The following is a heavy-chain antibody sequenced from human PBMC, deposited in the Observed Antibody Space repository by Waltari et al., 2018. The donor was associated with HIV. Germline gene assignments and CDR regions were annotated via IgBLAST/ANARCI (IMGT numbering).Heavy chain of an antibody. CDR1: GFTLNSVW. V-gene: IGHV3-15*01. Sequence: EVQLVESGGDLLKPGGCLRLSCAASGFTLNSVWMSWVRQAPGKGVEWVGRIKTKGDGRATDYAAAVKGRFTISRDDSKNTVYLQMNSLKIEDTAVYYCTSEEDYGSGSHFDYWGQGTLVTVSS. CDR2: IKTKGDGRAT. J-gene: IGHJ4*02. D-gene: IGHD3-10*01. CDR3: TSEEDYGSGSHFDY.